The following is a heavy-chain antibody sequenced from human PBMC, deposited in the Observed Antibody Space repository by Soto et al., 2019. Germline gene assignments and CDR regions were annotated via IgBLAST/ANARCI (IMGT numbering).Heavy chain of an antibody. CDR1: GYTFTSYG. CDR2: MNPNSGNT. Sequence: GASVKVSCKASGYTFTSYGINWVRQATGQGLEWMGWMNPNSGNTGYAQKFQGRVTMTRNTYISTAYMELSSLRSEDTAVYYCARETSGSYRLDYWGQGTLVTVSS. J-gene: IGHJ4*02. CDR3: ARETSGSYRLDY. V-gene: IGHV1-8*01. D-gene: IGHD1-26*01.